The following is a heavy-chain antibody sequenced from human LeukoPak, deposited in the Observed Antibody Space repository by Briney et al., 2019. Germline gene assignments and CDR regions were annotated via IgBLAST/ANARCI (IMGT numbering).Heavy chain of an antibody. D-gene: IGHD6-13*01. J-gene: IGHJ4*02. CDR3: ARSSSSSSYALGY. CDR2: IYYSGST. V-gene: IGHV4-39*01. Sequence: SETLSLTCTVSGGSISSSYYYWGWIRQPPGKGLEWIGSIYYSGSTYYNPSLKSRVTISVDASKNQFSLKLSSVIAADTAMYCCARSSSSSSYALGYWGQGTLVTVSA. CDR1: GGSISSSYYY.